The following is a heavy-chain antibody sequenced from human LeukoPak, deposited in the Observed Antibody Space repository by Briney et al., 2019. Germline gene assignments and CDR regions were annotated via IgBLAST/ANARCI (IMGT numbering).Heavy chain of an antibody. CDR3: AKGSYSSSWRRDRDFDY. D-gene: IGHD6-13*01. J-gene: IGHJ4*02. CDR1: GFTFSSYG. Sequence: GGSLRLSCAASGFTFSSYGMRWVRQAPGKGLEWVAVISYDGSNKYYADSVKGRFTISRDNSKNTLYLQMNSLRAEDTAVYYCAKGSYSSSWRRDRDFDYWGQGTLVTVSS. V-gene: IGHV3-30*18. CDR2: ISYDGSNK.